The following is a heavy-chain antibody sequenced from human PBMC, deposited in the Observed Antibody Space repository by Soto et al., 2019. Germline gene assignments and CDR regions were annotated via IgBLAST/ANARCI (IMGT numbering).Heavy chain of an antibody. J-gene: IGHJ4*02. V-gene: IGHV1-46*01. CDR2: INPSGGST. CDR1: GYTFTSYY. Sequence: ASVKVSCKASGYTFTSYYMHWVRQAPGQGLEWMGIINPSGGSTSYAQRFQGRVTMTRDTSTSTVYMELSSLRSEDTAVYYCARDGEYYDILTGYYYWGQGTLVTVSS. D-gene: IGHD3-9*01. CDR3: ARDGEYYDILTGYYY.